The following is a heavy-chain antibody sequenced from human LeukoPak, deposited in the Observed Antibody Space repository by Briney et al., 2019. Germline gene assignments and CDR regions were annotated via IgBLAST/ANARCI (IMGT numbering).Heavy chain of an antibody. CDR2: INHSGST. J-gene: IGHJ3*02. CDR3: ARMPYSYGLDI. Sequence: SGTLSLTCAVYGGSFSGYYWSWIRQPPRKGLEWIGQINHSGSTNYNPSLKSRVTISVDTSKNQFSLKLSSVTAADTAVYYCARMPYSYGLDIWGQGAMVTVSS. D-gene: IGHD5-18*01. CDR1: GGSFSGYY. V-gene: IGHV4-34*01.